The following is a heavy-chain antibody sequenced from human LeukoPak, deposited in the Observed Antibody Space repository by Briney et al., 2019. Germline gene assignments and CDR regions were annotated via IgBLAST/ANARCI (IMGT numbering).Heavy chain of an antibody. D-gene: IGHD3-22*01. CDR3: AREYYGSSGYYNDY. Sequence: SETLSLTCSVSGGSISTYYWTWIRQPPGKGLEWIGYIYYSGSTNYNPSLKSRVTISVDTSKNQFSLKLSSVTAADTAVYYCAREYYGSSGYYNDYWGQGALVTVSS. J-gene: IGHJ4*02. CDR1: GGSISTYY. CDR2: IYYSGST. V-gene: IGHV4-59*01.